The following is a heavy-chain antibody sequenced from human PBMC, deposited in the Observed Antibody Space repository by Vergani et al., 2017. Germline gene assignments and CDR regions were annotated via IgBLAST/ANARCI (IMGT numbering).Heavy chain of an antibody. D-gene: IGHD3-10*01. J-gene: IGHJ6*02. V-gene: IGHV3-43*01. CDR1: GFTFDDYT. CDR3: AKGGFGELLYGMDV. CDR2: ISWDGGST. Sequence: EVQLVESGGVVVQPGGSLRLSCAASGFTFDDYTMHWVRQAPGKGLEWVSLISWDGGSTYYADSVKGRFTISRDNSKNSLYLQMNSLRAEDTAVYYCAKGGFGELLYGMDVWGQGTTVTVSS.